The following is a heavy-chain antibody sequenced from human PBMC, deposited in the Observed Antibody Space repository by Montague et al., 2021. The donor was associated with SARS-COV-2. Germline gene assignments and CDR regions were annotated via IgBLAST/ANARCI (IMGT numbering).Heavy chain of an antibody. J-gene: IGHJ6*02. CDR1: GFIFSSYE. V-gene: IGHV3-48*03. CDR3: ARDRDWDDWCGMDV. Sequence: SLRLSCAASGFIFSSYEMNWVRQAPGKGLEWISYISSSGGGSTKHYTDSVKGRFTISRDNAKNSLYLQMNSLRVEDTAICYCARDRDWDDWCGMDVWGQGTTVTVSS. CDR2: ISSSGGGSTK. D-gene: IGHD2-21*01.